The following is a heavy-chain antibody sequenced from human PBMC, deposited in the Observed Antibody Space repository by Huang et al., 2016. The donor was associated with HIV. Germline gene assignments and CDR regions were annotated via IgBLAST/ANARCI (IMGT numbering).Heavy chain of an antibody. CDR1: GFTLNDYA. CDR3: TKDVGSGYDLGYYYGLDV. V-gene: IGHV3-9*01. J-gene: IGHJ6*02. CDR2: ISWNSGSR. Sequence: EVQLVESGGGLVQPGRSLRLSGAASGFTLNDYAMHWVRQAPGKCLEWVSGISWNSGSRGYADSGKGRFTISRDNAKNSLYLQMNSLRAEDTAFYYCTKDVGSGYDLGYYYGLDVWGQGTTVTVSS. D-gene: IGHD5-12*01.